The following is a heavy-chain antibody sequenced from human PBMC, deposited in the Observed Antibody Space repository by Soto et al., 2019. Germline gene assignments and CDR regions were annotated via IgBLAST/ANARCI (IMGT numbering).Heavy chain of an antibody. CDR3: ARAEGYCSSTSCFGALRLYYYYYMDV. J-gene: IGHJ6*03. V-gene: IGHV4-59*01. CDR2: IYYSGST. CDR1: GGSISSYY. Sequence: SETLSLTCTVSGGSISSYYWSWIRQPPGEGLEWIGYIYYSGSTNYNPSLKSRVTISVDTSKNQFSLKLSSVTAADTAVYYCARAEGYCSSTSCFGALRLYYYYYMDVWGKGTTVTVSS. D-gene: IGHD2-2*01.